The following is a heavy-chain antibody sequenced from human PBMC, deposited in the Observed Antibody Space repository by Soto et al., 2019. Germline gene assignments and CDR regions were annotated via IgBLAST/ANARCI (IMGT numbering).Heavy chain of an antibody. J-gene: IGHJ4*02. D-gene: IGHD5-18*01. CDR3: TTDFTAMVLYDY. CDR2: IKSKTDGGTT. CDR1: GFTFSNAW. V-gene: IGHV3-15*07. Sequence: EVQLVESGGGLVKPGGSLRLSCATSGFTFSNAWMNWVRQAPGKGLEWVGRIKSKTDGGTTDYAAPVKGRFTISRDDSKNTLYLQMNSLKTEDTAVYYCTTDFTAMVLYDYWGQGTLVTVSS.